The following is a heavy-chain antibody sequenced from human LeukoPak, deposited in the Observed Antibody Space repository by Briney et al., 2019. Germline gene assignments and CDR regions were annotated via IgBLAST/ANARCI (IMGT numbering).Heavy chain of an antibody. V-gene: IGHV1-69*04. CDR1: GGTFSSYT. Sequence: VASVKVSCKASGGTFSSYTISWVRQAPGQGLEWMGRIIPILGIANYAQKFRGRVTITADKSTSTAYMELSSLRSEDTAVYYCARDSSSSLFDYYYYYMDVWGKGTTVTVSS. CDR2: IIPILGIA. J-gene: IGHJ6*03. CDR3: ARDSSSSLFDYYYYYMDV. D-gene: IGHD6-6*01.